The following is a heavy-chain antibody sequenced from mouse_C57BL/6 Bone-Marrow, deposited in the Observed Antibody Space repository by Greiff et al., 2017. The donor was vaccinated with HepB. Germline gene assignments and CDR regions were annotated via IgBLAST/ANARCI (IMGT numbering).Heavy chain of an antibody. Sequence: HLVESGPELVKPGASVKISCKASGYSFTDYNMNWVKQSNGKSLEWIGVINPNYGTTSYNQKFKGKATLTVDQSSSTAYMQLNSLTSEDSAVYYCARGGLYGSSYRYFDCWGQGTTLTVSS. CDR3: ARGGLYGSSYRYFDC. D-gene: IGHD1-1*01. V-gene: IGHV1-39*01. CDR2: INPNYGTT. CDR1: GYSFTDYN. J-gene: IGHJ2*01.